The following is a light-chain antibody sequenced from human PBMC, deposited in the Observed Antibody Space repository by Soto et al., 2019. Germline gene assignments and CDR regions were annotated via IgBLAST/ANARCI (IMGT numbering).Light chain of an antibody. CDR2: WAS. V-gene: IGKV4-1*01. Sequence: DIVMTQSPDSLAVSLGERATINCKSSQSVLYSSNNKNYLAWYQQKPGQPPNLLIYWASTRESGVPDRFSGSGSRTDFTLTISSLQAEDVAVYYSPKYYSIPPWTFGQGTNVEIK. CDR1: QSVLYSSNNKNY. CDR3: PKYYSIPPWT. J-gene: IGKJ1*01.